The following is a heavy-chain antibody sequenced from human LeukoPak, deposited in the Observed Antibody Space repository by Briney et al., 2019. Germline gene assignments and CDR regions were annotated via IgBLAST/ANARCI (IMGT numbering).Heavy chain of an antibody. V-gene: IGHV1-2*02. J-gene: IGHJ5*01. CDR1: GYNFSNYY. CDR3: SRGVSSSWFSSWFHS. D-gene: IGHD3-22*01. Sequence: ASVRLSCKTSGYNFSNYYINWVRQAPGKGLEWMAWMSPNTGGTKFAQRVQGRVTMTRDTAISTVYMELSRLTSDDTAVYYCSRGVSSSWFSSWFHSGAQGTLVSVSS. CDR2: MSPNTGGT.